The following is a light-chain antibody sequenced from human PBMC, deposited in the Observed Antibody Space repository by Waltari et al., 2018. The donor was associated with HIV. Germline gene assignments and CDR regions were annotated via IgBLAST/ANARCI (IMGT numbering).Light chain of an antibody. Sequence: QSVLTQPPSVSAAPGQKVTISCSGTISNIGKNYVSWYQQLPGTAPKLLIYDHNKRPSGIPDRFSGSKSGTSATLGITGLQAGDEADYFCGTWDSSLSAVVFGGGTLLTVL. CDR3: GTWDSSLSAVV. V-gene: IGLV1-51*01. J-gene: IGLJ2*01. CDR1: ISNIGKNY. CDR2: DHN.